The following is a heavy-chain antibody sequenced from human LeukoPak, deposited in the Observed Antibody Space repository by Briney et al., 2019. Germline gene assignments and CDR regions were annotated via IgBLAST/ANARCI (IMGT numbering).Heavy chain of an antibody. CDR2: IYTSGST. V-gene: IGHV4-4*07. J-gene: IGHJ4*02. D-gene: IGHD2-15*01. CDR1: GGSISSNY. CDR3: ARQVVVAANIYYFDY. Sequence: SETLSLTCTVSGGSISSNYWSWIRQPAGKGLGWIGRIYTSGSTNYNPSLKSRVTMSVDTSKNQFSLKLSSVTAADTAVYYCARQVVVAANIYYFDYWGQGTLVTVSS.